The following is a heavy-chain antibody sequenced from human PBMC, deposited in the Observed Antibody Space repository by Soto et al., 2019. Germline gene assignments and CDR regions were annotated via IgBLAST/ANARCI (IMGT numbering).Heavy chain of an antibody. D-gene: IGHD2-21*02. CDR1: GFTFSSYA. CDR3: AKGVDCYYYYYGMDV. J-gene: IGHJ6*02. V-gene: IGHV3-23*01. Sequence: GGSLRLSCAASGFTFSSYAMSWVRQAPGKGLEWVSAISGSGGSTYYADSVKVRFTISRDNSKNTLYLQMNSLRAEGTAVYYCAKGVDCYYYYYGMDVWGQGTTVTVSS. CDR2: ISGSGGST.